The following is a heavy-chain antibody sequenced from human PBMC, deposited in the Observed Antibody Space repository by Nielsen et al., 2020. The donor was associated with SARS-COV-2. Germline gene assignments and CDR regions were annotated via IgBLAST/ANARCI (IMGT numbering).Heavy chain of an antibody. CDR3: AKAILKGSSLDY. V-gene: IGHV3-30*18. CDR2: ISYDGSNK. D-gene: IGHD1-26*01. Sequence: GGSLRLSCAASGFTFDDYAMHWVRQAPGKGLEWVAVISYDGSNKYYADSVKGRFTISRDNSKNTLYLQMNSLRAEDTAVYYCAKAILKGSSLDYWGQGTLVTVSS. CDR1: GFTFDDYA. J-gene: IGHJ4*02.